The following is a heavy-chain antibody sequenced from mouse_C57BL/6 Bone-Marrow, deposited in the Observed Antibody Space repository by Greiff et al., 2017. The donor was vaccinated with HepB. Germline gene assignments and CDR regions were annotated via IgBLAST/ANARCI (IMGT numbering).Heavy chain of an antibody. Sequence: VKLMESGAELVRPGTSVKMSCKASGYTFTNYWIGWAKQRPGHGLEWIGDIYPGGGYTNYNEKFKGKATLTADKYSSTAYMQFSSLTSEDSAIYYCARWRRLLWYFDVWGTGTTVTVSS. CDR3: ARWRRLLWYFDV. J-gene: IGHJ1*03. CDR2: IYPGGGYT. V-gene: IGHV1-63*01. D-gene: IGHD2-3*01. CDR1: GYTFTNYW.